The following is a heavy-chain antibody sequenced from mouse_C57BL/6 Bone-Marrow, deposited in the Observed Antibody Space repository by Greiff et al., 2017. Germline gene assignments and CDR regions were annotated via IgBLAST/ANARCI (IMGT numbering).Heavy chain of an antibody. CDR1: GFTFKDDY. V-gene: IGHV14-4*01. Sequence: VQLQQSGAELVRPGASVKLSCTASGFTFKDDYMHWVKQRPEQGLEWIGWIDPENGDTDYAAKFQGKANITVDPSSNTAYLPLSSLPAEDTAVYDGTRIAYWGQGTLVTVAA. CDR2: IDPENGDT. CDR3: TRIAY. J-gene: IGHJ3*01.